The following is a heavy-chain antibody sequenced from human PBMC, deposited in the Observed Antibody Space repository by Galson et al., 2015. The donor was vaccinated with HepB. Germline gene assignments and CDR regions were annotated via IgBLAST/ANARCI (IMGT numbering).Heavy chain of an antibody. CDR2: ISWHSATT. J-gene: IGHJ4*02. Sequence: PLRLSCATSGFTFDDSAMNWVRQAPGKGLEWVSSISWHSATTGYADSVKGRFTISRDNAKNFLYLQMNSLRAEDTALYYCAKGLDYGDYADYWGQGTLVTVSS. CDR1: GFTFDDSA. V-gene: IGHV3-9*01. CDR3: AKGLDYGDYADY. D-gene: IGHD4-17*01.